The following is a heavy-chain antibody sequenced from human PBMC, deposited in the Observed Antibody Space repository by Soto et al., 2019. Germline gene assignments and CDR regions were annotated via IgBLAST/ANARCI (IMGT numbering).Heavy chain of an antibody. V-gene: IGHV4-4*07. J-gene: IGHJ5*02. CDR1: GGAISGYY. CDR3: ARGQRFSDWFDP. CDR2: IYSSGST. Sequence: LSLTCTVTGGAISGYYWTWMRQSAGGGLEWIGRIYSSGSTNYNPSLKSRVTISLDTSMNHFSLRLSSVTAADTAVYYCARGQRFSDWFDPWGQGTLVTVSS. D-gene: IGHD3-3*01.